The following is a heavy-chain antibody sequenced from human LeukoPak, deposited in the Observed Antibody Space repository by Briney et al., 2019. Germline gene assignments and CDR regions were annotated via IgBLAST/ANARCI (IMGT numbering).Heavy chain of an antibody. D-gene: IGHD3-9*01. Sequence: GGSLRLSCAASGFTFSDYHMSWIRQAPGKGLEWVSYISSSSDYTNYADSVKGRFTISRGNAKKSLYLQMNSLRAEDTAVYYCASPSTGVNAFDIWGQGTVVTVSS. V-gene: IGHV3-11*06. CDR2: ISSSSDYT. J-gene: IGHJ3*02. CDR3: ASPSTGVNAFDI. CDR1: GFTFSDYH.